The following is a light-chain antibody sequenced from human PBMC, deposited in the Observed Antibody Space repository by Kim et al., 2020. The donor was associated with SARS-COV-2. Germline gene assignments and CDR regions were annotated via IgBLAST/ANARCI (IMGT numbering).Light chain of an antibody. CDR3: QSYDSDSQGV. CDR2: DDN. Sequence: TVTISCTRSSGSIANSHVHWYQQRPGSSPTTVVYDDNQRPSGVPDRFSASIDSSSNSAALTISGLKTEDEADYYCQSYDSDSQGVFGGGTQLTVL. CDR1: SGSIANSH. V-gene: IGLV6-57*01. J-gene: IGLJ3*02.